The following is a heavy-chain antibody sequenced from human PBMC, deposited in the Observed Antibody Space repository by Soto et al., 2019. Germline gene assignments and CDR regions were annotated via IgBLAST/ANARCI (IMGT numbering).Heavy chain of an antibody. J-gene: IGHJ4*02. V-gene: IGHV4-59*01. CDR2: IYYSGST. CDR1: LGSISCCR. Sequence: SETLCVPSTFSLGSISCCRRGWIRQHPGKGLEWIGYIYYSGSTNYSPSLKSRVTISVDTSKNQFSLKVSSVTAADTAVYYCARLSPEFGHWALDYWGQGTMVTVSS. D-gene: IGHD3-16*02. CDR3: ARLSPEFGHWALDY.